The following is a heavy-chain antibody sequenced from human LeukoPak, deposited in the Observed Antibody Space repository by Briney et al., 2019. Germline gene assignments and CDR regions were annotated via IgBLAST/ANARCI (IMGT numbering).Heavy chain of an antibody. Sequence: SQTLSLTCTVSGGSISSGDYYWSWIRQPPGKGLEWIGYIYYSGCTYYNPSLKSRVTISVDRSKNQFSLKLSSVTAADTAVYYCAREGVPAAHFDYWGQGTLVTVSS. CDR3: AREGVPAAHFDY. CDR1: GGSISSGDYY. D-gene: IGHD2-2*01. J-gene: IGHJ4*02. CDR2: IYYSGCT. V-gene: IGHV4-30-4*01.